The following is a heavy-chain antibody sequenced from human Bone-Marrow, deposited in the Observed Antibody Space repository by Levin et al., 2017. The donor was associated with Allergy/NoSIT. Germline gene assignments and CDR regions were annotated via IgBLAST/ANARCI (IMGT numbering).Heavy chain of an antibody. Sequence: LSLTCAVSGFTFSSFAMSWVRQAPGKGLEWVSRVSGAGESAHYADSVKGRFTISRDNSKNTLYLQMSSLRADDTAVYYCSQSGSFGFHYWGQGILVTVSS. J-gene: IGHJ4*02. CDR2: VSGAGESA. CDR3: SQSGSFGFHY. D-gene: IGHD1-26*01. V-gene: IGHV3-23*01. CDR1: GFTFSSFA.